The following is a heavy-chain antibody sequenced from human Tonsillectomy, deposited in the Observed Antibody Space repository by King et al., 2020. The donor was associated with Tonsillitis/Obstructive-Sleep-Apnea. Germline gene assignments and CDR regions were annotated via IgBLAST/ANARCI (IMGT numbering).Heavy chain of an antibody. CDR3: ARPPAYCGGDCYFDY. V-gene: IGHV5-51*01. J-gene: IGHJ4*02. CDR2: IYPGDSDT. CDR1: GYSFTSYW. D-gene: IGHD2-21*01. Sequence: VKLVESGAEVKKPGESLKISCKGSGYSFTSYWIGWVRQMPGKGLEWMGIIYPGDSDTRYSPSFQGQVTISADKSISTAYLQWSSLKASDTAMYYCARPPAYCGGDCYFDYWGQGTLVTVSS.